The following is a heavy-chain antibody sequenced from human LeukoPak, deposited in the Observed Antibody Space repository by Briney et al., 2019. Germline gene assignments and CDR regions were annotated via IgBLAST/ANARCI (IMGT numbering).Heavy chain of an antibody. D-gene: IGHD6-19*01. CDR2: IKQDGSEK. J-gene: IGHJ5*02. CDR1: GFTFSSYW. Sequence: PGGSLRLYCAASGFTFSSYWMSWVRQAPGKGLEWVANIKQDGSEKYYVDSVKGRFTISRDNAKNSLYLQMNSLRAEDTAVYYCARDLRQWLPPDWFDPWGQGTLVTVSS. V-gene: IGHV3-7*01. CDR3: ARDLRQWLPPDWFDP.